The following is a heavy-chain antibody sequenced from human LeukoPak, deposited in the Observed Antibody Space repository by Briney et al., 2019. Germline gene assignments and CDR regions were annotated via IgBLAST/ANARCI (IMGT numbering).Heavy chain of an antibody. CDR3: ARGYYSGSRIDY. CDR1: GFNFSGFA. CDR2: ISGRTANT. Sequence: GGSLRLYCPAFGFNFSGFAMSWVREAPGKGLEWVSSISGRTANTYYADSVKGRFTISRDNARNTLYLQMISLTADDTAVYYCARGYYSGSRIDYWGQGTLVTVSS. D-gene: IGHD6-13*01. J-gene: IGHJ4*02. V-gene: IGHV3-23*01.